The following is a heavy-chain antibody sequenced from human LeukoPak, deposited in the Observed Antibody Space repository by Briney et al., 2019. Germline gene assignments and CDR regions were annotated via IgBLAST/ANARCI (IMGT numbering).Heavy chain of an antibody. CDR1: VGAIADYL. D-gene: IGHD3-22*01. CDR3: ARCLNTYYYDSSGYSPEHYYMDA. V-gene: IGHV4-4*07. CDR2: VSASGST. J-gene: IGHJ6*03. Sequence: SQTLSLTSTVSVGAIADYLWSWIRQPAGTGLECIGRVSASGSTNSKPSLNRRITMSVDTSKTQISLKLSYVTAADTPVYYCARCLNTYYYDSSGYSPEHYYMDAWGTGTTVTVSS.